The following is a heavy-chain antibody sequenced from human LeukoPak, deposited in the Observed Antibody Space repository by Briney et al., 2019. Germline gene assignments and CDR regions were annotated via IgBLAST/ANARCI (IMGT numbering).Heavy chain of an antibody. V-gene: IGHV4-34*01. J-gene: IGHJ4*02. D-gene: IGHD6-13*01. CDR2: INHSGST. CDR3: ARGAAGIANY. Sequence: SETLSLTCAVYGGSFSGYYWSWIRQPPGKGLEWIGEINHSGSTNYNPSLKSRVTISVDTSKNQFSLKLSSVTAADTAVYYCARGAAGIANYWGQGTQVTVSS. CDR1: GGSFSGYY.